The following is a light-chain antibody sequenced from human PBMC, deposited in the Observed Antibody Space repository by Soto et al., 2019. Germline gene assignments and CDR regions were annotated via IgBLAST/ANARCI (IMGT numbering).Light chain of an antibody. CDR2: WAS. J-gene: IGKJ4*01. Sequence: DIVMTQSPDSLAVSLGERATINCKSSQSVLYSSNNKNYLAWYQQKPGQPPKLLIYWASTRESGVPDRFSGSGSGTEITLTISSLQAADVAIYYCQQYYSIPFTFGGGTKVEIK. CDR3: QQYYSIPFT. CDR1: QSVLYSSNNKNY. V-gene: IGKV4-1*01.